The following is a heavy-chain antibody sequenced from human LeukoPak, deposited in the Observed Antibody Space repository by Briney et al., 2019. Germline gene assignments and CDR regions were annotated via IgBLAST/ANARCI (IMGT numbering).Heavy chain of an antibody. J-gene: IGHJ5*02. D-gene: IGHD4-17*01. CDR1: GFTFSNYW. CDR3: ARDYGDYANWFDP. CDR2: IKSDGSST. Sequence: GGSLRLSCAASGFTFSNYWMHWVRQAQGKGLVWVSRIKSDGSSTTYADSVKGRFTISRDNAKKTLYLQMNSLRVEDTAVYYCARDYGDYANWFDPWGQGTLVTVSS. V-gene: IGHV3-74*01.